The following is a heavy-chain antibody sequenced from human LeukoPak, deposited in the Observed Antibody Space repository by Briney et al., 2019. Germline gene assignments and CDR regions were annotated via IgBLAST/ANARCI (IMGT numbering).Heavy chain of an antibody. CDR2: ISYDGSNK. J-gene: IGHJ4*02. V-gene: IGHV3-30-3*01. D-gene: IGHD6-13*01. CDR3: ARGPYSSSW. CDR1: GFTFDDYA. Sequence: GRSLRLSCAASGFTFDDYAMHWVRQAPGKGLEWVAVISYDGSNKYYADSVKGRFTISRDNSKNTLYLQMNSLRAEDTAVYYCARGPYSSSWWGQGTLVTVSS.